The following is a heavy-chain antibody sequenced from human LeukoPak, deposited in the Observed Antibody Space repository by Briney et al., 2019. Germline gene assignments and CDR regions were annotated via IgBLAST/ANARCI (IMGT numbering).Heavy chain of an antibody. CDR1: GYTFTSYY. D-gene: IGHD3-10*01. Sequence: ASMKVSCKASGYTFTSYYLHWVRQAPGQGLEWMGIINPSGGSTSYAQKFQGRVTMTRDTSTSTVYMELSSLRSEDTAVYYCARGLMDYNYGMDVWGQGTTVTVSS. J-gene: IGHJ6*02. CDR3: ARGLMDYNYGMDV. CDR2: INPSGGST. V-gene: IGHV1-46*01.